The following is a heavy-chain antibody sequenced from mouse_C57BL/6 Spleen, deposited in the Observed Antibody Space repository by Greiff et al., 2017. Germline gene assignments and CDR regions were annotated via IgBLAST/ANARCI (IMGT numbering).Heavy chain of an antibody. CDR2: IYPGDGDT. CDR3: ANPGTRFAY. J-gene: IGHJ3*01. CDR1: GYAFSSSW. D-gene: IGHD4-1*01. V-gene: IGHV1-82*01. Sequence: VQLQHSGPELVKPGASVKISCKASGYAFSSSWMNWVKQRPGKGLEWIGRIYPGDGDTNYNGKFKGKATLTADKSSSTAYMQLSSLTSEDSAVYFCANPGTRFAYWGQGTLVTVSA.